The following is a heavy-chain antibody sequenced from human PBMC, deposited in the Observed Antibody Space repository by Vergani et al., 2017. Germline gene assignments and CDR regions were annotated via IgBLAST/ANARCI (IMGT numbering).Heavy chain of an antibody. D-gene: IGHD3-16*01. CDR1: GFTLSNYD. Sequence: QVQLVESGGGVVQRGGSLRLSCATSGFTLSNYDMQWIRQGPGKGLEFVAFIKFDGSNQYYADSVKGRFTLSRDFSKNTLYLQMNSRRTDDTATYYCAKHFRGWGIDYWGQGTQVIVSS. J-gene: IGHJ4*02. CDR2: IKFDGSNQ. V-gene: IGHV3-30*02. CDR3: AKHFRGWGIDY.